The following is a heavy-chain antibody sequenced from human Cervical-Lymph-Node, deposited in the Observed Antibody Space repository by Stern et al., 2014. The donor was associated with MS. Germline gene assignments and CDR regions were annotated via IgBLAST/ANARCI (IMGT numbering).Heavy chain of an antibody. CDR1: GFTFRTHG. V-gene: IGHV3-33*01. J-gene: IGHJ4*02. Sequence: VQLEESGGGVVHPGTSLRLSCVASGFTFRTHGVHWVRQAPGQGLEWVAVAWSNGRKEYFADSVKGRFSISRDNTKNTLYLQMESLRVEDTAVYFCARDDDTSSHYSKFDYWGQGTVVTVSS. CDR2: AWSNGRKE. D-gene: IGHD3-22*01. CDR3: ARDDDTSSHYSKFDY.